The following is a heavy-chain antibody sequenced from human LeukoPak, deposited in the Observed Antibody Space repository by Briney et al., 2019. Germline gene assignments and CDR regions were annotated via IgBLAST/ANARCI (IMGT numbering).Heavy chain of an antibody. D-gene: IGHD3-10*01. CDR3: AKVRTRWTMVRGVPYMDV. CDR1: GFTFSSYA. Sequence: PGGSLRLSCAASGFTFSSYAMSWVRQAPGKGLEWVSAISGSGGSTYYADSVKGRFTISRDNSKNTLYLQMNSLRAADTAVYYCAKVRTRWTMVRGVPYMDVWGKGTTVTVSS. J-gene: IGHJ6*03. V-gene: IGHV3-23*01. CDR2: ISGSGGST.